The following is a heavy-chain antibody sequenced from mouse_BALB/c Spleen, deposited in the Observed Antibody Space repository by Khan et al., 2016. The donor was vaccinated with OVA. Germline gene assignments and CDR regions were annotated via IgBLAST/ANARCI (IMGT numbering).Heavy chain of an antibody. J-gene: IGHJ3*01. CDR3: AALYGNPLAY. V-gene: IGHV14-3*02. CDR1: GFNMKDTY. D-gene: IGHD2-1*01. Sequence: VQLQQSGAELVKPGDSVKLSCTASGFNMKDTYMHWMKQRPEKGLEWIGRIDTANGNTQYDPKFQGKATITADTSSNTAYPQLSSLTSEDTAVYYCAALYGNPLAYWGRGTLVTVSA. CDR2: IDTANGNT.